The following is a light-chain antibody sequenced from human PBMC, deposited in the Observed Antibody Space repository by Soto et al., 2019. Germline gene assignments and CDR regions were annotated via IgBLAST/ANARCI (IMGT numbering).Light chain of an antibody. V-gene: IGLV2-14*01. CDR3: SSYTSSSWV. Sequence: QSALTQPRSVSGSPGQSVTISCTGTSSDVGLYNYVSWYQQHPGKAPKLMIYEVSNRPSGVSNRFSGSKSGNTASLTISGLQAEDEADYYCSSYTSSSWVFGGGTKLTVL. J-gene: IGLJ3*02. CDR2: EVS. CDR1: SSDVGLYNY.